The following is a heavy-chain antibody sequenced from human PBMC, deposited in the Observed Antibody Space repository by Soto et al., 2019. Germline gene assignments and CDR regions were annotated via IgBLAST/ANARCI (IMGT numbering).Heavy chain of an antibody. D-gene: IGHD1-26*01. CDR2: IYDSGSP. CDR3: ARGVGSSPPRY. Sequence: QVQLQESGPGQVKPSETLSLKCTISGGSISVYYWSWIRQPPGQALEWIGYIYDSGSPYYNPSLTSRVIISADTSKNQISLELTSATAADTAVYYCARGVGSSPPRYWGRGTLVTVSS. J-gene: IGHJ4*02. CDR1: GGSISVYY. V-gene: IGHV4-59*01.